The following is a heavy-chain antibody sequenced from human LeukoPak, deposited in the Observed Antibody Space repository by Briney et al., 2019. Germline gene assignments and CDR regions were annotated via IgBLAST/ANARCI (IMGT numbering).Heavy chain of an antibody. J-gene: IGHJ6*02. V-gene: IGHV3-23*01. CDR2: ISGSGGTT. Sequence: GGSLRLSCAVSGFTFSSYAMSWVRQAPGKGLEWVSTISGSGGTTYYADSVKGRFTISRDNSKNTLYLQMNSLRAEDTAVYYCAKVDSSGYYPYFYYGVDVWGQGTTVTVSS. D-gene: IGHD3-22*01. CDR3: AKVDSSGYYPYFYYGVDV. CDR1: GFTFSSYA.